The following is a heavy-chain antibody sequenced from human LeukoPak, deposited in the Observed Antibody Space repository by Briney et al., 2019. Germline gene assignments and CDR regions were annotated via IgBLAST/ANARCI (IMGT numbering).Heavy chain of an antibody. D-gene: IGHD6-13*01. CDR3: AKGYTSSWLIDY. CDR1: GFTFSSFW. Sequence: GGSLRLSCAASGFTFSSFWMNWVRQAPGKGLEWVSAISGSGGITYYPDSVKGRFTISRDNSKNTLFLQMNTLRADDTAVYYCAKGYTSSWLIDYWGQGTLVTVSS. V-gene: IGHV3-23*01. CDR2: ISGSGGIT. J-gene: IGHJ4*02.